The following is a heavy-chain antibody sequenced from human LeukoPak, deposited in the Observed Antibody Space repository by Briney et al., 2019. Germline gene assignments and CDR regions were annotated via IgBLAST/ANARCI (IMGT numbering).Heavy chain of an antibody. J-gene: IGHJ4*02. CDR3: AREGTAAAGGFDY. CDR2: INPNSGGT. CDR1: GYTFTGYY. V-gene: IGHV1-2*02. Sequence: ASVKVSCKASGYTFTGYYMHWVRQAPGQGLEWMGWINPNSGGTNYAQKFQGRVTMTRDTSISTAYMELSRLRSDDTAVYYCAREGTAAAGGFDYWAREPWSPSPQ. D-gene: IGHD6-13*01.